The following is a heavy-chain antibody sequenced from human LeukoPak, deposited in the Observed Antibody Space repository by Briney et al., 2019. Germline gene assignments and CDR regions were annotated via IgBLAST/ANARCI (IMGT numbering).Heavy chain of an antibody. CDR2: SNHIGTT. D-gene: IGHD2-8*01. CDR1: GGSISSGGYY. V-gene: IGHV4-39*07. CDR3: ARRMVYASGGSWFDP. J-gene: IGHJ5*02. Sequence: PSETLSLTCTVSGGSISSGGYYWSWIRQPPGKGLEWIGSSNHIGTTYNNPSLKSRVTISVDTSSNQFSLKMRSVTAADTAVYYCARRMVYASGGSWFDPWGQGLRVIVSS.